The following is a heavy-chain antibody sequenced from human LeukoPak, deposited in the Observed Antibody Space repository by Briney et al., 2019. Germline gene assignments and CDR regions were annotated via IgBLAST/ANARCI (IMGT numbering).Heavy chain of an antibody. CDR2: IYPGDSDT. J-gene: IGHJ4*02. Sequence: GASLKISCKGSGYSFASYWIGLVRHLPGKVLEWMVIIYPGDSDTRYGPSFQGQVTISGDKSISTAYLQWSSLKASDSAMYYFARHTYGFDYWGQGTLVTVSS. CDR3: ARHTYGFDY. V-gene: IGHV5-51*01. CDR1: GYSFASYW. D-gene: IGHD4-17*01.